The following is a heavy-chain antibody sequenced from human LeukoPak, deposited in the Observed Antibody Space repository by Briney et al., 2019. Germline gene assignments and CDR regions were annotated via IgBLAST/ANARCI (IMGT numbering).Heavy chain of an antibody. J-gene: IGHJ5*02. D-gene: IGHD2-15*01. V-gene: IGHV3-74*01. CDR2: INTDGTYT. Sequence: GGSLRLSCAASGFPFSAYWVHWVRQAPGKGLVWVSRINTDGTYTSYADSVKGRFTISRDNAQDTLFLQMTSLRVEDTAVYYCVAAPDAWFDPWGQGTLVTVSS. CDR1: GFPFSAYW. CDR3: VAAPDAWFDP.